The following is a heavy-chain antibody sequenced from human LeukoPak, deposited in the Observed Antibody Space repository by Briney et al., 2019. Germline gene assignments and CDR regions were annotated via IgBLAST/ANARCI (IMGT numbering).Heavy chain of an antibody. V-gene: IGHV3-30*04. CDR1: GFTFSSYA. J-gene: IGHJ4*02. CDR2: ISYDGSNK. D-gene: IGHD6-19*01. Sequence: GGSLRLSCAASGFTFSSYAMHWVRQAPGKGLEGVAVISYDGSNKYYADSVKGRFTISRDNSKNTLYLQMNSLRAEDTAVYYCARTYPGIAVAGTGFDYWGQGTLVTVSS. CDR3: ARTYPGIAVAGTGFDY.